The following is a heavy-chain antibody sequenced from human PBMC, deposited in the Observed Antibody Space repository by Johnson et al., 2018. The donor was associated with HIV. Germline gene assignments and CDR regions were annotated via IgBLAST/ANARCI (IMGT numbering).Heavy chain of an antibody. J-gene: IGHJ3*02. Sequence: VLLVESGGGLVQPGGSLRLSCAASGLTFSNYDMSWVRQGPGKGLEWVAGVGARGGRAVYADFVSGRFTISRNNSKNTLYIEMNSLRAEDTAVYYCAKPRYYDNAFEMWGQGTMVTVSS. CDR1: GLTFSNYD. D-gene: IGHD3-16*01. CDR2: VGARGGRA. CDR3: AKPRYYDNAFEM. V-gene: IGHV3-23*04.